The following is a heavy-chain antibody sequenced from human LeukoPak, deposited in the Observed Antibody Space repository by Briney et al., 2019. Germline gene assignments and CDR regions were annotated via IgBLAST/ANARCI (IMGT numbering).Heavy chain of an antibody. D-gene: IGHD3-10*01. CDR1: GFTFSSYG. V-gene: IGHV3-33*01. J-gene: IGHJ3*02. Sequence: GRSLRLSCAASGFTFSSYGMHWVRQAPGKGLGWVAVIWYDGSDKYYADSVKGRFTISRDNSKNTLYLQMNSLRAEDTAVYYCARDKGRGAFDIWGQGTMVTVSS. CDR2: IWYDGSDK. CDR3: ARDKGRGAFDI.